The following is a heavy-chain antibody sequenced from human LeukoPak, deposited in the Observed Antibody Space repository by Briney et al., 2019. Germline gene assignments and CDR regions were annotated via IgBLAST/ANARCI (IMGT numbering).Heavy chain of an antibody. D-gene: IGHD4-17*01. Sequence: GGSLRLSCAASGFTLSDYYMSWIRQAPGKGLEWVSYFSSGGLLIYYADSVKGRFTISRDNAKNSLHLQMNSLRAEDTAVYYCARDLSGDYPKDSLDIWGQGTMVTVSS. V-gene: IGHV3-11*04. CDR2: FSSGGLLI. J-gene: IGHJ3*02. CDR1: GFTLSDYY. CDR3: ARDLSGDYPKDSLDI.